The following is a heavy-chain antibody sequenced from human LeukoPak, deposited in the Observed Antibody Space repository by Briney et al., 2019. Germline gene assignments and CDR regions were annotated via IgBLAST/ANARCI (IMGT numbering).Heavy chain of an antibody. V-gene: IGHV4-39*01. D-gene: IGHD2/OR15-2a*01. CDR2: SYYDGST. J-gene: IGHJ4*02. Sequence: SETLSLTCNVSGGSISSSTYYWGWIRQPPGKGLEWIGSSYYDGSTDYNPSLKSRVTISVDTSKNQFSLKLSSVTAADTAVYYCARQEYLGLDYWGQGTLVTVSS. CDR3: ARQEYLGLDY. CDR1: GGSISSSTYY.